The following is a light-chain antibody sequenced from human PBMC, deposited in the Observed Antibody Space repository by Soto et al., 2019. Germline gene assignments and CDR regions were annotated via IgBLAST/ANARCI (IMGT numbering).Light chain of an antibody. CDR3: QQYGISQNT. CDR2: GAS. CDR1: QSVSSGY. J-gene: IGKJ2*01. Sequence: ETVMTQSPGTLSLSPGERATLSCRASQSVSSGYLAWYQQKPGQAPSLLIFGASITATGIPDRFTGSGSGTDFTLTISRLEPEDFGVYYCQQYGISQNTFGQETKVEIK. V-gene: IGKV3-20*01.